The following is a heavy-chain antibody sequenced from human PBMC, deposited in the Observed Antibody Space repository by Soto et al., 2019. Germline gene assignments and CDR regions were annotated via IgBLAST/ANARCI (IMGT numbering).Heavy chain of an antibody. J-gene: IGHJ4*02. Sequence: SETLSLTCTVSGGSISSYYWSWIRQPPGKGLEWIGYIYYSGSTNYNPSLKSRVTISVDTSKNQFSLKLSSVTAADTAVYYCARGGLNDFDYWGQGTLVTVSS. CDR2: IYYSGST. V-gene: IGHV4-59*01. D-gene: IGHD1-1*01. CDR3: ARGGLNDFDY. CDR1: GGSISSYY.